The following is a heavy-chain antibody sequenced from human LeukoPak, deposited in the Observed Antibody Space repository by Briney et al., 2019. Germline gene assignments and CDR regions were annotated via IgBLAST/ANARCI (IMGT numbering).Heavy chain of an antibody. CDR2: ISYDGSNK. CDR3: AKDTSIVGATSNDY. CDR1: GFTFSSYG. V-gene: IGHV3-30*18. Sequence: GGSLRLSCAASGFTFSSYGTHWVRQAPGKGLEWVAVISYDGSNKYYADSVKGRFTISRDNSKNTLYLQMNSLRAEDTAVYYCAKDTSIVGATSNDYWGQGTLVTVSS. D-gene: IGHD1-26*01. J-gene: IGHJ4*02.